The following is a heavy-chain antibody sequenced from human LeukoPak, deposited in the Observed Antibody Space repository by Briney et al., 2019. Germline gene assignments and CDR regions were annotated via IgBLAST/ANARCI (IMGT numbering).Heavy chain of an antibody. CDR2: ICYSGST. J-gene: IGHJ4*02. D-gene: IGHD3-3*01. Sequence: PSETLSLTCTVSGGSISSYYWSWIRQPPGKGLEWIGYICYSGSTNYNPSLKSRVTISVDTSKNQFSLKLSSVTAADTAVYYCARANFGVVTAGFDYWGQGTLVTVSS. CDR1: GGSISSYY. CDR3: ARANFGVVTAGFDY. V-gene: IGHV4-59*01.